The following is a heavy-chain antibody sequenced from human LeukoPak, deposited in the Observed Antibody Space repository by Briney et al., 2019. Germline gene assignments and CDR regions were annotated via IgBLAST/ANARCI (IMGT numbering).Heavy chain of an antibody. CDR1: GGSISSGSYY. CDR3: ARTAGYYYYMDV. Sequence: PSQTLSLTCTVSGGSISSGSYYWSWIRQPPGKGLEWIGNIFYSGSTNYNPSLKSRVTISVDTSKNQFSLKLTSLTAADTAVYDCARTAGYYYYMDVWGKGTTVTVSS. J-gene: IGHJ6*03. CDR2: IFYSGST. V-gene: IGHV4-61*01.